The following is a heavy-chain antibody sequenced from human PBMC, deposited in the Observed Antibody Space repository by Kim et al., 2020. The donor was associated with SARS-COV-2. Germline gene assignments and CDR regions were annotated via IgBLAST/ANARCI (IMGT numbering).Heavy chain of an antibody. J-gene: IGHJ4*02. Sequence: SVKVSCKASGDTFSNYAITWVRQAPGQGLEWMGGIIPVFGTANYAQRFQGRVTITADQSTSTAYMELSSLRSEDTAVYYCTRPLGPDGYYPTFDFWGQGTLVTVSS. CDR2: IIPVFGTA. CDR1: GDTFSNYA. CDR3: TRPLGPDGYYPTFDF. V-gene: IGHV1-69*13. D-gene: IGHD3-22*01.